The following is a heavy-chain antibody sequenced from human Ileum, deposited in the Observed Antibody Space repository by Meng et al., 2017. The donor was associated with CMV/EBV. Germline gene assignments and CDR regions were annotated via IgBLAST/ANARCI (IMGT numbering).Heavy chain of an antibody. J-gene: IGHJ4*02. CDR3: ARDLTNKWFYY. CDR2: MYFSGIA. D-gene: IGHD1-26*01. CDR1: GGSISSGSHS. V-gene: IGHV4-39*07. Sequence: QLPAQDAGPGRGKPSETVSLTCPVSGGSISSGSHSWAWFRQPPGKRLEWIGSMYFSGIADYNPSLKSRVTISLHATQKQFSLRLTSVTAADSAVYFCARDLTNKWFYYWGQGTLVTVSS.